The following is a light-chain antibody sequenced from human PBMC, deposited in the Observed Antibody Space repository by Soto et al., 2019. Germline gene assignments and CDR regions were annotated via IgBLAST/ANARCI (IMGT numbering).Light chain of an antibody. Sequence: DIQMTQSPSSLSASVGDRVTITCRASESISRHLNWYQQKPGKAPKLLIYAASSLQNGVPSRFXXSGSMTXFXXXXXXLXPEDFATYYCQQSYSTLSITFGQGTRLEIK. J-gene: IGKJ5*01. V-gene: IGKV1-39*01. CDR1: ESISRH. CDR3: QQSYSTLSIT. CDR2: AAS.